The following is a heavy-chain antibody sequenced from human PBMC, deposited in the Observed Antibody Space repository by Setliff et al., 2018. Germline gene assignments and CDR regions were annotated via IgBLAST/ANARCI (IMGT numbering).Heavy chain of an antibody. CDR1: GESISDSY. V-gene: IGHV4-34*01. Sequence: SETLSLTCGVYGESISDSYWSWIRQPPGRALEWIGEALQGGSTNYNPSLRGRVIISLDTSKRQFALRINSVTAADTGVYYCARGRGWYRASGTGLDYWGQGTLVTVSS. J-gene: IGHJ4*02. CDR2: ALQGGST. D-gene: IGHD6-19*01. CDR3: ARGRGWYRASGTGLDY.